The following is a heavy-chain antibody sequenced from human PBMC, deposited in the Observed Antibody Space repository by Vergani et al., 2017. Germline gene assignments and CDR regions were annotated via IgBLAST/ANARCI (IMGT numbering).Heavy chain of an antibody. CDR1: GASIRSSNYY. D-gene: IGHD6-19*01. V-gene: IGHV4-39*01. Sequence: QLQLQESGPGLVKPSATLSLTCSVSGASIRSSNYYWGWLRQPPGKGLEWIAIIYYSGSTYYNPSLKSRVTISVDTSKNQFSLKLSSVTAADTAVYVCARHSTVEWLVKLGWIDPWGQGILVTVSS. CDR2: IYYSGST. CDR3: ARHSTVEWLVKLGWIDP. J-gene: IGHJ5*02.